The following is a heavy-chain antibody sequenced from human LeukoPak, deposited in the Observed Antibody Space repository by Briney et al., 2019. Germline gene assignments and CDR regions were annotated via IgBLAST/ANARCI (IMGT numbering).Heavy chain of an antibody. CDR3: ARTGRDLSYSSGWYVSYYYYMDV. Sequence: PGGSLRLSCAASGFTFSMSWMTWVRQAPGKGLEWVSYINSSGSTIYYVDSVKGRFTISRDNAKNSLYLQMSTLRAEDTAVYYCARTGRDLSYSSGWYVSYYYYMDVWGKGTTVTISS. D-gene: IGHD6-19*01. J-gene: IGHJ6*03. CDR1: GFTFSMSW. V-gene: IGHV3-48*04. CDR2: INSSGSTI.